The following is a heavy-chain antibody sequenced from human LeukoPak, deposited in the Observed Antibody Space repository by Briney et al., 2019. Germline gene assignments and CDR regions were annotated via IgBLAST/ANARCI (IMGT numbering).Heavy chain of an antibody. V-gene: IGHV4-34*01. D-gene: IGHD4-17*01. Sequence: SETLSLTCAVYGGSFSGYYWSWIRQPPGKGLEWIGEINHSGSTNYNPSLKSRVTISVDTSKNQFSLKLSSVTAADTAVYYCARGWSGDYVHFDYWGQGTLVTVSS. CDR1: GGSFSGYY. CDR2: INHSGST. CDR3: ARGWSGDYVHFDY. J-gene: IGHJ4*02.